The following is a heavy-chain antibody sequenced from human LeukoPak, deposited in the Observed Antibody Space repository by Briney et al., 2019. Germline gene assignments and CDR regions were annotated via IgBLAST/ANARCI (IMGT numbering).Heavy chain of an antibody. V-gene: IGHV3-48*01. D-gene: IGHD1-26*01. CDR3: ARDLRWELPNAFDI. CDR1: GFTFSSYS. Sequence: GGSLRLSCAASGFTFSSYSMNWVRQAPGKGLEWVSYISSSSSTIYYADSVKGRFTISRDNAKNSLYPQMNSLRAEDTAVYYCARDLRWELPNAFDIWGQGTMVTVSS. J-gene: IGHJ3*02. CDR2: ISSSSSTI.